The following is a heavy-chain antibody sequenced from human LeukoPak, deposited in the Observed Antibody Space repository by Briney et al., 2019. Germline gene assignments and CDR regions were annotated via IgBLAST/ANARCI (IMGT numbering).Heavy chain of an antibody. Sequence: PGGSLRLSCAASGFTFSNAWMSWVRQAPGKGLEWVGRIKSKTDGGTTDYAAPVKGRFTISRDDSKNTLYLQMNSLKTEDTAVYYCTTDPSQWRDAFDIWGQGTMVTVSS. CDR2: IKSKTDGGTT. V-gene: IGHV3-15*01. D-gene: IGHD6-19*01. CDR1: GFTFSNAW. CDR3: TTDPSQWRDAFDI. J-gene: IGHJ3*02.